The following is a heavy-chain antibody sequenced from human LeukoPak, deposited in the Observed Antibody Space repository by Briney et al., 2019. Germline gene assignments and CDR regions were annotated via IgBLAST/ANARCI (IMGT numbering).Heavy chain of an antibody. CDR1: GFTFSSYS. CDR2: ISGSSSTI. CDR3: AREPEDTAMVSGYYYYYMDV. J-gene: IGHJ6*03. D-gene: IGHD5-18*01. Sequence: GGSLRLSCAASGFTFSSYSMNWVRQAPGKGLEWVSYISGSSSTIYYADSVKGRFTISRDNAKNSLYLQMNSLRAEDTAVYYCAREPEDTAMVSGYYYYYMDVWGKGTTVTISS. V-gene: IGHV3-48*01.